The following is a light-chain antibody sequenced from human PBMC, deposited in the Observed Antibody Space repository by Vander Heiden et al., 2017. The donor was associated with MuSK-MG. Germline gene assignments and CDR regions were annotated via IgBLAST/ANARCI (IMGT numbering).Light chain of an antibody. Sequence: DVQMTQSPSTLSASVGDRVTITCRASQSVNTWLAWYQQRPGKAPNVLISRASALESGVPSRFSGSGSGTEFTLTISSLQPEDFATYYCQQDSSRWTFGLGTKLEVK. CDR2: RAS. J-gene: IGKJ1*01. CDR1: QSVNTW. CDR3: QQDSSRWT. V-gene: IGKV1-5*03.